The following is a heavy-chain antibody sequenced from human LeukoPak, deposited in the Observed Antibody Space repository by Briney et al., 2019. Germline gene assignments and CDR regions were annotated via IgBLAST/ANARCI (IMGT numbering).Heavy chain of an antibody. CDR3: ARGPDYDYVWGSYGP. V-gene: IGHV3-7*01. J-gene: IGHJ5*02. CDR2: IKLDGSEK. CDR1: GFTFSSYW. Sequence: GGSLRLSCAASGFTFSSYWMSWVRQAPGKGLEWVANIKLDGSEKYYVDSVKGRFTISRDNAKNSQYLQMNSLRAEDTAVYYCARGPDYDYVWGSYGPWGQGTLVTVSS. D-gene: IGHD3-16*01.